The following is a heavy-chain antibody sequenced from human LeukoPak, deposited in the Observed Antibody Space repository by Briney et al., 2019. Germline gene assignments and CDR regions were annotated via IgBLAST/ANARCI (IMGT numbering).Heavy chain of an antibody. Sequence: GGSLRLSCAASGFTFSSYAMSWVRQAPGKGLKWVSAIGGGGGTTFYADSVKGRFTISRDNAKNSLYLQMNSLRAEDTAVYYCARVRYSYGYSYYFDYWGQGTLVTVSS. CDR2: IGGGGGTT. D-gene: IGHD5-18*01. V-gene: IGHV3-23*01. CDR3: ARVRYSYGYSYYFDY. CDR1: GFTFSSYA. J-gene: IGHJ4*02.